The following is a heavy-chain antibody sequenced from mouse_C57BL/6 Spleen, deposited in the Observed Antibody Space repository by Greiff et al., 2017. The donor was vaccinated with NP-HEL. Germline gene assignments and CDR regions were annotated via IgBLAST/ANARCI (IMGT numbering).Heavy chain of an antibody. J-gene: IGHJ3*01. Sequence: QVQRQQSGAELARPGASVKMSCKASGYTFTSYTMHWVKQRPGQGLEWIGYINPSSGYTKYNQKFKDKATLTADKSSSTAYMQLSSLTSEDSAVYYCAKDGDYDGGSFAYWGQGTLVTVSA. D-gene: IGHD2-4*01. CDR1: GYTFTSYT. CDR2: INPSSGYT. V-gene: IGHV1-4*01. CDR3: AKDGDYDGGSFAY.